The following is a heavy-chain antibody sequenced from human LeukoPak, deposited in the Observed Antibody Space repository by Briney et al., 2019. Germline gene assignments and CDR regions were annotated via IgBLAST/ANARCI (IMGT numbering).Heavy chain of an antibody. J-gene: IGHJ3*02. CDR2: IKQDGSEK. D-gene: IGHD3-3*01. Sequence: GGSLRLSCASSGFTFSSYWMSWVRQAPGKGLEWVANIKQDGSEKYYVDSVKGRFTISRDNAKNSLYLQMNSLRAEDTAVYYCARVVYYDFWSGYSAFDIWGQGTMVTVSS. CDR3: ARVVYYDFWSGYSAFDI. CDR1: GFTFSSYW. V-gene: IGHV3-7*01.